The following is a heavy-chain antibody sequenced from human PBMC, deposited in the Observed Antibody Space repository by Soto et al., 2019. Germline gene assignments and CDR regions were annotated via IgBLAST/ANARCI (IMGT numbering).Heavy chain of an antibody. CDR1: GGSVSSGSYY. CDR2: IYYSGST. V-gene: IGHV4-61*01. Sequence: SETLSLTCTVSGGSVSSGSYYWSWIRQPPGKVLEWIGYIYYSGSTNYNPSLKSRVTILVDTSKNQFSLNLISVTAADTAVYYCARVSRGSNYYYGMDVWGQGTTVTVSS. J-gene: IGHJ6*02. CDR3: ARVSRGSNYYYGMDV. D-gene: IGHD3-10*01.